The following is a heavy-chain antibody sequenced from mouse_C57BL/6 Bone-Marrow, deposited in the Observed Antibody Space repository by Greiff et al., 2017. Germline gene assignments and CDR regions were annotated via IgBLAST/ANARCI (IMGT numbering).Heavy chain of an antibody. V-gene: IGHV14-3*01. CDR2: IDPANGNT. CDR3: ARSRYPYYYAMDY. J-gene: IGHJ4*01. Sequence: VQLQQSVAELVRPGASVKLSCTASGFNIKNTYMNWVKQRPEQGLEWIGRIDPANGNTKYAPKFQGKATITADTSSNTAYLQLSSLTSEDTAIYYCARSRYPYYYAMDYRGQGAAVTVSS. CDR1: GFNIKNTY. D-gene: IGHD2-14*01.